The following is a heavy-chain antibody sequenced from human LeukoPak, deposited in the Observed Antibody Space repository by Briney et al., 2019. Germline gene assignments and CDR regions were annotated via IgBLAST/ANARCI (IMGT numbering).Heavy chain of an antibody. Sequence: ASVKVSCKASGYTFTGYYMHWVRQAPGQGLEWMGWINPNSGGTNYAQKFQGRVTMTRDTSISTAYMELSRLRSDDTAVYYCARATTYDSSGYYYEWFAFDIWGQGTMVTVSS. CDR3: ARATTYDSSGYYYEWFAFDI. J-gene: IGHJ3*02. D-gene: IGHD3-22*01. V-gene: IGHV1-2*02. CDR1: GYTFTGYY. CDR2: INPNSGGT.